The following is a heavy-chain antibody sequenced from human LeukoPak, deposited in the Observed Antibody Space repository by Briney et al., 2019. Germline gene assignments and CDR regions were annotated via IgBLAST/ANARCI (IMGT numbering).Heavy chain of an antibody. CDR3: ASAPSGELTFDY. CDR1: GFTFDDYG. J-gene: IGHJ4*02. D-gene: IGHD5-12*01. Sequence: GGSLRLSCAASGFTFDDYGMSWVRQAPGKGLEWVSGINWNGGSTGYADSVKGRFTISRDNAKNSLHLQMNSLRAEDTALYYCASAPSGELTFDYWGQGTLVTVSS. V-gene: IGHV3-20*04. CDR2: INWNGGST.